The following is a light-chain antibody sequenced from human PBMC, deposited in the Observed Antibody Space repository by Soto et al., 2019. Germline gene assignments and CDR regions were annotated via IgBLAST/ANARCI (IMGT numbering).Light chain of an antibody. CDR3: QQYGSSRWT. V-gene: IGKV3-20*01. CDR1: QSVSSTY. Sequence: EIVLTQSPDTLSLFPGERATLSCRASQSVSSTYLAWYQQKPGQAPRPLISAASSRATGTPDRFSGSGSGXDFTXXISRXEXXXXXXXYCQQYGSSRWTFGQGTKVEIK. CDR2: AAS. J-gene: IGKJ1*01.